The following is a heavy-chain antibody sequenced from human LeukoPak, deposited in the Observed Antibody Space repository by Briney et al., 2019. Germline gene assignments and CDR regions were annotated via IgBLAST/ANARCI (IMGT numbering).Heavy chain of an antibody. Sequence: SETLSLTCTVSGGSISSGGYYWSWIRQHPGKGLEWIGYIYYSGSTYYNPSLKSRVTISVDTSKNQFSLKLSSVTAADTAVYYCARCGSGWYRSRNFDYWGQGTLVTVSS. V-gene: IGHV4-31*03. D-gene: IGHD6-19*01. CDR1: GGSISSGGYY. CDR2: IYYSGST. CDR3: ARCGSGWYRSRNFDY. J-gene: IGHJ4*02.